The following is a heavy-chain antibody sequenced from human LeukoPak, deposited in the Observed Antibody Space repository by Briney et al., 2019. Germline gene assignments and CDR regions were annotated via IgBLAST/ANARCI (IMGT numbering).Heavy chain of an antibody. J-gene: IGHJ4*02. CDR2: IYYSGST. Sequence: SETLSLTCTVSGGSISSSSYSWGWIRQPPGKGLEWIGSIYYSGSTNYNPSLKSRVTISADTSKNQFSLKLSSVTAADTAVYYCARAQPIWPAAGHIFDYWGQGTLVTVSS. V-gene: IGHV4-39*07. CDR1: GGSISSSSYS. D-gene: IGHD6-13*01. CDR3: ARAQPIWPAAGHIFDY.